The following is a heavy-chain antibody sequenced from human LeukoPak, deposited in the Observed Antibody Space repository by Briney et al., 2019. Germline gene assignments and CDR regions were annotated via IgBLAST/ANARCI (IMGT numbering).Heavy chain of an antibody. CDR1: GGTFSSYA. D-gene: IGHD3-22*01. CDR2: IIPIFGTA. CDR3: ASAPLHYYDSPEADY. Sequence: SVKVSCKASGGTFSSYAISWVRQAPGQRLEWMGGIIPIFGTANYAQKFQGRVTITADESTSTAYMELSSLRSEDTAVYYCASAPLHYYDSPEADYWGQGTLVTVSS. J-gene: IGHJ4*02. V-gene: IGHV1-69*13.